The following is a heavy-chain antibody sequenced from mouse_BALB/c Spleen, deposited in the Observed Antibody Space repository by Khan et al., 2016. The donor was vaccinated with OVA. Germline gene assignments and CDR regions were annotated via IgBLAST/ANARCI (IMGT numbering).Heavy chain of an antibody. J-gene: IGHJ3*01. CDR2: VNPNTDNI. D-gene: IGHD2-12*01. V-gene: IGHV1-26*01. CDR3: ARGDDFLDS. CDR1: GYSFTLYY. Sequence: EVQLQQSGPDLVKPGASVKISCKASGYSFTLYYMSWVKQSHGKSLEWIGRVNPNTDNINYNQEFKGKAILTVDKSSNTAYMELRSLTGEESAVYVCARGDDFLDSWGQGTLVTVSA.